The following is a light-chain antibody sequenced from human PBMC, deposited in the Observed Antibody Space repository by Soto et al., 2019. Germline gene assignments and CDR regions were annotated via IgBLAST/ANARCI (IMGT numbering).Light chain of an antibody. V-gene: IGKV1-5*01. CDR2: DAS. CDR1: QSISSW. CDR3: KQYASFSWT. Sequence: DLQMTQSPSSLSASVGVSVPITCRASQSISSWLAWYQQKPGKANKLLIYDASSLESGVPSRFSGSGSGTEFTLTISSLQPDEFATYYCKQYASFSWTVGQGTKVDIK. J-gene: IGKJ1*01.